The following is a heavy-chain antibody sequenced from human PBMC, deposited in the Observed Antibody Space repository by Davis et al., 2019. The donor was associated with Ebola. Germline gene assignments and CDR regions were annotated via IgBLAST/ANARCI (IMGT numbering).Heavy chain of an antibody. V-gene: IGHV1-58*02. D-gene: IGHD6-19*01. CDR3: ARERGEYNSGRYDNWFDP. Sequence: AASVKVSCKASGFTFTSSAMQWVRQARGQRLEWIGWIVVGSGNTNYARKFQERVTITRDMSTSTAYMELSSLRSEDTAVYYCARERGEYNSGRYDNWFDPWGQGTLVTVSS. CDR2: IVVGSGNT. J-gene: IGHJ5*02. CDR1: GFTFTSSA.